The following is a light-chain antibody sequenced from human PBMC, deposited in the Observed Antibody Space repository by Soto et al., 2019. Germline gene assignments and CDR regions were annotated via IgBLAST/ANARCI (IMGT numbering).Light chain of an antibody. CDR3: QKYGGTPPIT. CDR1: QSVSSSY. V-gene: IGKV3-20*01. CDR2: GAS. J-gene: IGKJ5*01. Sequence: EIVLTQSPGTLSLSPGERATLSCRASQSVSSSYLAWYQQKPGQAPRLLIYGASSRATGTPDRFSGSGSGTDFTLTISSLEPEDFAVYYCQKYGGTPPITFGQGTRLEI.